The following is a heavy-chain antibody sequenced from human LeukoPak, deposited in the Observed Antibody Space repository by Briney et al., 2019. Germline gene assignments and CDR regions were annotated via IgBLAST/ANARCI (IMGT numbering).Heavy chain of an antibody. D-gene: IGHD3-10*01. CDR3: AREGRGMSGSEDY. J-gene: IGHJ4*02. CDR2: INPNSGGA. CDR1: GYTFTGFH. Sequence: ASVKLSRKASGYTFTGFHVHWVRLPPRQGLEWVGWINPNSGGAHSTNKFHGRVTMTRDTSISKVYMELIRLTSDDTAVYYCAREGRGMSGSEDYWGQGTLVTVSS. V-gene: IGHV1-2*02.